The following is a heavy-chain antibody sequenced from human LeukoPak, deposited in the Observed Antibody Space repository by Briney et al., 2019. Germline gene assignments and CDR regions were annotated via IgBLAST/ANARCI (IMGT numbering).Heavy chain of an antibody. CDR1: GFTFSSYG. CDR2: ISYDGSNK. J-gene: IGHJ5*02. Sequence: GGSLRPSCAASGFTFSSYGMHWVRQAPGKGLEWVAVISYDGSNKYYADSVKGRFTISRDNAKDSLYLQMNSLTAEDTAMYYCVRAYHPGGWFDPWGQGTLVTVSS. D-gene: IGHD2-21*01. CDR3: VRAYHPGGWFDP. V-gene: IGHV3-30*03.